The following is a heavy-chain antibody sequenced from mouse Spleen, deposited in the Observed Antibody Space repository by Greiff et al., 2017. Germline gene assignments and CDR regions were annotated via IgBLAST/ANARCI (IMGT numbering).Heavy chain of an antibody. V-gene: IGHV1-80*01. J-gene: IGHJ1*01. CDR3: ASHYGSSYWYFDV. CDR1: GYAFSSYW. D-gene: IGHD1-1*01. CDR2: IYPGDGDT. Sequence: VQLQQSGAELVKPGASVKISCKASGYAFSSYWMNWVKQRPGKGLEWIGQIYPGDGDTNYNGKFKGKATLTADKSSSTAYMQLSSLTSEDSAVYFCASHYGSSYWYFDVWGAGTTVTVSS.